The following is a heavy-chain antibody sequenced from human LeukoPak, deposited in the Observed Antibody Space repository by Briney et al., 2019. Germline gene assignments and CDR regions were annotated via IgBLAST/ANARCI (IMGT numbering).Heavy chain of an antibody. V-gene: IGHV4-39*01. Sequence: SETLSLTCTVSGGSISSSGYYWGWIRQPPGKGLEWIGSIYYSGSTYYNPSLKSRVTISVDTSKNQFSLKLSSVTAADTAVYYCARRGYYDSSGYYSYYFDYWGQGTLVTVSS. J-gene: IGHJ4*02. CDR2: IYYSGST. D-gene: IGHD3-22*01. CDR1: GGSISSSGYY. CDR3: ARRGYYDSSGYYSYYFDY.